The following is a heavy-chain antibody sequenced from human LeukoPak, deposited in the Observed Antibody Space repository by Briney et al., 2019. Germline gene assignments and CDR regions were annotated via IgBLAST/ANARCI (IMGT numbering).Heavy chain of an antibody. CDR2: ISAYNDDT. D-gene: IGHD4-11*01. CDR3: ARWMATVTTPDY. Sequence: ASVKVSCKASGYTFTSFGINWVRQAPGQGLEWMGWISAYNDDTNFAQKLQGRVTMTRDTSISTAYMELSRLRSDDTAVYYCARWMATVTTPDYWGQGTLVTVSS. CDR1: GYTFTSFG. J-gene: IGHJ4*02. V-gene: IGHV1-18*01.